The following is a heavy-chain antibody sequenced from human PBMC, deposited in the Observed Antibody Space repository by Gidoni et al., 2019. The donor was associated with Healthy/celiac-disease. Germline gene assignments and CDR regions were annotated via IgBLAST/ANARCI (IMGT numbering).Heavy chain of an antibody. Sequence: QVQLVQSGAEVTKPGSSVKVSCKASGGTFSSYAISWVRQAPGQGLEWMGGIRPIFGTANYAQKFQGRVMITADESTSTAYMELSSLSSEDTAVYYCAREGIMITFGGAPRAFDYWGQGTLVTVSS. J-gene: IGHJ4*02. V-gene: IGHV1-69*01. CDR2: IRPIFGTA. CDR1: GGTFSSYA. CDR3: AREGIMITFGGAPRAFDY. D-gene: IGHD3-16*01.